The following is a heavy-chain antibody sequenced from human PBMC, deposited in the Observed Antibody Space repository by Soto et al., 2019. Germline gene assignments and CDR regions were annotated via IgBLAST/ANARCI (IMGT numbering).Heavy chain of an antibody. D-gene: IGHD5-12*01. J-gene: IGHJ4*02. CDR3: ANTKYSAYKLGGGST. V-gene: IGHV1-69*08. CDR2: IIPFLDTT. Sequence: QVQLVQSGAEVKKPGSSVKVSCKASGGTFSGYTITWVRQAPGQGLEWMGRIIPFLDTTNHAPTFQGRVTITADKSTNEASVERGSLSSEDTAVYYCANTKYSAYKLGGGSTWGQGTLVTVSA. CDR1: GGTFSGYT.